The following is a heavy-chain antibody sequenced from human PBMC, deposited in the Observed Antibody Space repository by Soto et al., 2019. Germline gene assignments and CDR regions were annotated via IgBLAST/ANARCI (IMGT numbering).Heavy chain of an antibody. D-gene: IGHD3-22*01. CDR3: AWARGVVDNYYYYGMDV. V-gene: IGHV1-69*01. Sequence: QVQLVQSGSEVKKPGSSVRVSCKASGDNFRSYSFSWVRQAPGQGLEWIGGFIPIYGTANYAQEFQGRVTITADESTSTVYMELSRLRSEDTAVYYCAWARGVVDNYYYYGMDVWGQGTTVSVPS. CDR1: GDNFRSYS. CDR2: FIPIYGTA. J-gene: IGHJ6*02.